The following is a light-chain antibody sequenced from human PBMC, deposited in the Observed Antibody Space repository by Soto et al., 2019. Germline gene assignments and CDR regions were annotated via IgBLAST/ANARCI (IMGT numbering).Light chain of an antibody. Sequence: QSVLTQPPLVSGAPGQRVTISCTGSSSNIGAGYDVHWYQQPPGRAPKLLIYGNTNRPSGVPDRFSGSKSGTSASLAITGLQAEDEADYYCLSFDSSLSVVFGGGTKVTVL. CDR3: LSFDSSLSVV. CDR2: GNT. J-gene: IGLJ2*01. CDR1: SSNIGAGYD. V-gene: IGLV1-40*01.